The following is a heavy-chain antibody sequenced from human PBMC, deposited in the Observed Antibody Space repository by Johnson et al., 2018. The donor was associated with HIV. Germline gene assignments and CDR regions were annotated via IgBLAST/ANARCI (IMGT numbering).Heavy chain of an antibody. V-gene: IGHV3-30*04. CDR3: AKANVSGSYWAFDI. CDR2: ISYDGSNK. D-gene: IGHD3-10*01. J-gene: IGHJ3*02. Sequence: QVQLVESGGGVVQPGRSLRLSCAASGFTFSSYAMHWVRQAPGKGLEWVAVISYDGSNKYYADSVKGRFTISRDNAKNTLYLQMNSLRAEETAVYYCAKANVSGSYWAFDIWGQGTMVTVSS. CDR1: GFTFSSYA.